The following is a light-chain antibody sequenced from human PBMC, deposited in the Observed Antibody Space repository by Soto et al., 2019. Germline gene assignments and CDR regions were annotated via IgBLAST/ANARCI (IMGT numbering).Light chain of an antibody. J-gene: IGLJ2*01. CDR3: SSYRGSSTLT. Sequence: QSALAQPASVSGSPGQSITTSCTGTSNDVGAYDYVSWYQQHPGKAPKLIIYEVTYRPSGVSNRCSGSQSGNTASLTISGLQAEDEADYYCSSYRGSSTLTFGGGTKVTVL. CDR2: EVT. CDR1: SNDVGAYDY. V-gene: IGLV2-14*01.